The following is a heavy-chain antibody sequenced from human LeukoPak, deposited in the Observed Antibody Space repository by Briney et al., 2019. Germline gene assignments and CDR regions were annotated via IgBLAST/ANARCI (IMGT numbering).Heavy chain of an antibody. D-gene: IGHD6-19*01. Sequence: HPGGSLRLSCAASGFTVSSNYMSWVRQAPGKGLEWVSVIYSGGSTYYADSVKGRFTISRDNSKNTLYLQMNSLRAEDTAVYYCARDNSDSSGWYRPLGWFDPWGQGTLVTVSS. V-gene: IGHV3-53*01. CDR1: GFTVSSNY. CDR3: ARDNSDSSGWYRPLGWFDP. J-gene: IGHJ5*02. CDR2: IYSGGST.